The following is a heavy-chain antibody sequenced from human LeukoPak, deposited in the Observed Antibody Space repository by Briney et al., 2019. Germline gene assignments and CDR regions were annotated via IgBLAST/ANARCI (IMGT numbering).Heavy chain of an antibody. D-gene: IGHD1-20*01. CDR2: ISGTGFTT. CDR3: AKGGYNWIAFDD. Sequence: PGRSLRLSCAASGFTPSTYAMHWVRQAPGKGLEWVAYISGTGFTTYYADSVKGRFTISSDSSKNTLFLQMNSLRAGDTAIYYCAKGGYNWIAFDDWGQGTLVTVSS. CDR1: GFTPSTYA. V-gene: IGHV3-23*01. J-gene: IGHJ4*02.